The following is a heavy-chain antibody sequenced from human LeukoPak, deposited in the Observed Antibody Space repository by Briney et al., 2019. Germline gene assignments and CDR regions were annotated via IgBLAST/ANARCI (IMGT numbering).Heavy chain of an antibody. D-gene: IGHD3-9*01. CDR2: ISAYNGNT. V-gene: IGHV1-18*01. J-gene: IGHJ2*01. CDR1: GYTFTSYG. Sequence: ASVKVSCKASGYTFTSYGISWVRQAPGQGLEWMGWISAYNGNTNYAQKLQGRVTMTTDTSTSTAYMELRSLRSDDTAVYYCARDRYYDILTGYYQTVPFDLRGRGTLVTVSS. CDR3: ARDRYYDILTGYYQTVPFDL.